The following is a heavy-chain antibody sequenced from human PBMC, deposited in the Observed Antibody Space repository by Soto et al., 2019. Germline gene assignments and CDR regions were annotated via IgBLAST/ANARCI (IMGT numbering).Heavy chain of an antibody. CDR1: GFTFSSYG. CDR3: GRDSGYCSSATCYRNLDY. J-gene: IGHJ4*02. D-gene: IGHD2-2*03. CDR2: IWYDGSNK. Sequence: PGGSLRLSCAASGFTFSSYGMHWVRQAPGKGLEWVAVIWYDGSNKYYADSVKGRFTISRDNSKNTLFLQVNSLRAEDTAVYYCGRDSGYCSSATCYRNLDYWGQGTLVTVSS. V-gene: IGHV3-33*01.